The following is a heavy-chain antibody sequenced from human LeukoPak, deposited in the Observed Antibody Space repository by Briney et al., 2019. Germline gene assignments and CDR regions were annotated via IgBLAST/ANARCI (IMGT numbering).Heavy chain of an antibody. CDR1: GFTFSTYE. V-gene: IGHV3-48*03. Sequence: SGGSLRLSCAASGFTFSTYEMSWVRQAPGKGLEWVSYISPSESTIHYADSVKGRFSISRDNAKNSLYLQMNSLRAEDTAVYYCARGHYGLDVWGQGTTVTVSS. J-gene: IGHJ6*02. D-gene: IGHD3-10*01. CDR3: ARGHYGLDV. CDR2: ISPSESTI.